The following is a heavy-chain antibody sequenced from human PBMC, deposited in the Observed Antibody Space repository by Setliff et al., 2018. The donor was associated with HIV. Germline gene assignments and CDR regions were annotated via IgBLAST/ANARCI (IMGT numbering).Heavy chain of an antibody. CDR2: INPMFGTA. CDR3: VRDGASGYLSN. CDR1: GGTFRSFG. Sequence: SVKVSCKASGGTFRSFGISWVRQAPGKGLEWVGGINPMFGTANYAQKYLGRVTIRADGSTITAHLELSSLTYEDTAVFYCVRDGASGYLSNWGQGTPVTVSS. D-gene: IGHD5-12*01. J-gene: IGHJ4*02. V-gene: IGHV1-69*13.